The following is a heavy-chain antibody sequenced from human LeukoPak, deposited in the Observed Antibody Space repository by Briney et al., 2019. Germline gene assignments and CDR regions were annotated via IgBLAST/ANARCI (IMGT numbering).Heavy chain of an antibody. V-gene: IGHV4-30-4*08. J-gene: IGHJ3*02. CDR3: ARAPGAFDI. CDR1: GGSINFGDYY. D-gene: IGHD7-27*01. Sequence: TLSLTCTVSGGSINFGDYYWSWIRQPPGKGLEWIGYIYYSGSTYYNPSLKSRVTISGGTSKNQFSLKLRSVTAADTAVYYCARAPGAFDIWGQGTMVTVSS. CDR2: IYYSGST.